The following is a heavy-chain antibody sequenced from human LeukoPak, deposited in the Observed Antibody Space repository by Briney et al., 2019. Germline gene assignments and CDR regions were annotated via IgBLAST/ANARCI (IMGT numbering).Heavy chain of an antibody. J-gene: IGHJ4*02. V-gene: IGHV1-18*04. CDR3: ARDRNIAAAGTRSLDY. D-gene: IGHD6-13*01. CDR1: GYTFTSYG. CDR2: ISAYNGNT. Sequence: ASVKVSCKASGYTFTSYGISWGRQAPGQGLEWMGWISAYNGNTNYAQKLQGRVTLTTDTSTSTAYMELRSLRSDDTAVYYCARDRNIAAAGTRSLDYWGQGTLVTVSS.